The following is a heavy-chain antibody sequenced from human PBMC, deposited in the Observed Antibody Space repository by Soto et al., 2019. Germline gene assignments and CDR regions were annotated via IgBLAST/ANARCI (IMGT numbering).Heavy chain of an antibody. CDR2: IIPIFGTA. Sequence: GASVKVSCKASGGTFSSYAISWVRQAPGQGLEWMGGIIPIFGTANYAQKFQGRVTITADESTSTAYMELSSLRSEDTAVYYCARGAKLEPYYFDYWGQGTLVTVSS. CDR1: GGTFSSYA. CDR3: ARGAKLEPYYFDY. V-gene: IGHV1-69*13. D-gene: IGHD1-1*01. J-gene: IGHJ4*02.